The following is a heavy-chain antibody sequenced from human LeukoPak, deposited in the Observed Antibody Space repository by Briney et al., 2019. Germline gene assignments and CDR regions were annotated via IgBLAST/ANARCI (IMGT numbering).Heavy chain of an antibody. CDR1: GGSISSSSYY. Sequence: SETLSLTCTVSGGSISSSSYYWGWIRQPPGKGLEWIGSIYYSGSTYYNPSLKSRVTISVDTSKNQFSLKLSSVTAADTAVYYCARPHGYYDSSGYLNWFDPWGQGTLVTVSS. V-gene: IGHV4-39*01. CDR3: ARPHGYYDSSGYLNWFDP. D-gene: IGHD3-22*01. J-gene: IGHJ5*02. CDR2: IYYSGST.